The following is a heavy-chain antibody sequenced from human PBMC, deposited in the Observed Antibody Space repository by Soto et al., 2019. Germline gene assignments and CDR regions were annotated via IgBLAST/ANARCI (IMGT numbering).Heavy chain of an antibody. D-gene: IGHD4-17*01. J-gene: IGHJ4*02. Sequence: EGQLVESGGGLVKPGGSLKLSCEGSGLTFSDAYMSWVRQAPGKGLEWVGRIKTKTDGGATEYAAPVKGRFNISRDDSKNTLYEEMNSLKTEDTAVYYCTTDRPSRLRKPRVWGQGTLVTVSS. V-gene: IGHV3-15*01. CDR1: GLTFSDAY. CDR3: TTDRPSRLRKPRV. CDR2: IKTKTDGGAT.